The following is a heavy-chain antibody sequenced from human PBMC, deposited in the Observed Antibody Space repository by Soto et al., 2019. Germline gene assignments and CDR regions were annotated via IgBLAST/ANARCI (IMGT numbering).Heavy chain of an antibody. CDR3: ATYLATAYSTSARGLLDY. CDR2: IIPIFGTA. D-gene: IGHD6-6*01. CDR1: GGTFSSYA. Sequence: SVKVSCKASGGTFSSYAITWVRQAPGQGLEWMGGIIPIFGTANYVQKFQGRVTITADKSTSTAYMELSSLRTEDKAVYYSATYLATAYSTSARGLLDYWGQGTLVTVSS. J-gene: IGHJ4*02. V-gene: IGHV1-69*06.